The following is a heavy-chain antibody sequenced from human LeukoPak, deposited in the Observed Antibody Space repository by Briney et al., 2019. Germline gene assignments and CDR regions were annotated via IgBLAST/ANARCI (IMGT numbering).Heavy chain of an antibody. V-gene: IGHV3-33*01. CDR1: GFTFSSYG. CDR3: ARDSEIFGVVNYYFDY. Sequence: GGSLRLSCAASGFTFSSYGMHWVRQAPGKGLEGVAVIWYDGSNKYFADSVKGRFTISRDNSKNTLYLQMNSLRAEDTAVYYCARDSEIFGVVNYYFDYWGQGTLVTVSS. D-gene: IGHD3-3*01. CDR2: IWYDGSNK. J-gene: IGHJ4*02.